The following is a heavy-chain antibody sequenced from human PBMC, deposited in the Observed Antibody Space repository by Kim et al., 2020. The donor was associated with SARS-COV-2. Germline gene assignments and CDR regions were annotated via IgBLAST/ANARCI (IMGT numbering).Heavy chain of an antibody. V-gene: IGHV3-30*04. J-gene: IGHJ3*02. Sequence: GGSLRLSCAASGFTFSSYAMHWVRQAPGKGLEWVAVISYDGSNKYYADSVKGRFTISRYNSKNTLYLQMNSLRAEDTAVYYCARPQYYYGSGSPTDAFDIWGQGTMVTVSS. CDR3: ARPQYYYGSGSPTDAFDI. D-gene: IGHD3-10*01. CDR2: ISYDGSNK. CDR1: GFTFSSYA.